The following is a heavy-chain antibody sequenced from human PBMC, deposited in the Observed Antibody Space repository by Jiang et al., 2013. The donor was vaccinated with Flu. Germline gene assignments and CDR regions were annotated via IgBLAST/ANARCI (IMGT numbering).Heavy chain of an antibody. CDR2: FYYSGST. V-gene: IGHV4-61*01. J-gene: IGHJ4*02. CDR3: ARRYGGWNYFDY. CDR1: GGSVSSGSSY. D-gene: IGHD4-23*01. Sequence: LVKPSETLSLTCTVSGGSVSSGSSYWNWIRQPPGKGLEWIGNFYYSGSTNYNPSLKSRVVISVDTSKNQFSLKMTSVTAADTAVYYCARRYGGWNYFDYWGQGTLVTVSS.